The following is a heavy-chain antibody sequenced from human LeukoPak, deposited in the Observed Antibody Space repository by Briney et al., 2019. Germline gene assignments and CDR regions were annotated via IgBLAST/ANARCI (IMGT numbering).Heavy chain of an antibody. D-gene: IGHD3/OR15-3a*01. CDR2: ISYNGGSA. J-gene: IGHJ4*02. V-gene: IGHV3-64D*09. Sequence: GGSLRLSCSASGFALSSHAMHWVRQAPGKALEYVSAISYNGGSAYYANSVKDRFTISRDNSKNTLYLQMSSLRPEDTAVFYCVRRTGNYFDYWGQGTLVTVSS. CDR3: VRRTGNYFDY. CDR1: GFALSSHA.